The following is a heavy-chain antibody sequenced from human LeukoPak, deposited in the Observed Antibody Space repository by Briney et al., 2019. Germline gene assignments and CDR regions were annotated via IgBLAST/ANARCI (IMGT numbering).Heavy chain of an antibody. CDR1: GGSISSGDYY. CDR2: IYYSGST. Sequence: SQTLSLTCTVSGGSISSGDYYWSWIRQPPGKGLEWIGYIYYSGSTYYNPSLKSRVTISVDTSKNQFSLKLSSVTAADTAVYYCARVYFWSPLKSPYPSYGMDVWGQGTTVTVSS. J-gene: IGHJ6*02. D-gene: IGHD3-3*01. V-gene: IGHV4-30-4*01. CDR3: ARVYFWSPLKSPYPSYGMDV.